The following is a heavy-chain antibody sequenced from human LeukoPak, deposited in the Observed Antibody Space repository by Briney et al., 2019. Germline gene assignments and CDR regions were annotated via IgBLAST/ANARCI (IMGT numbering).Heavy chain of an antibody. D-gene: IGHD2-15*01. J-gene: IGHJ5*02. CDR2: IYYSGST. CDR3: ARAICSGGSCYSGPFDP. Sequence: SETLSLTCTVSGGSISSYYWSWIRQPPGKGLEWIGYIYYSGSTNYNPSLKSRVTISVDTSKNQFSLKLSSVTAADTAVYYCARAICSGGSCYSGPFDPWGQGTLITVSS. CDR1: GGSISSYY. V-gene: IGHV4-59*01.